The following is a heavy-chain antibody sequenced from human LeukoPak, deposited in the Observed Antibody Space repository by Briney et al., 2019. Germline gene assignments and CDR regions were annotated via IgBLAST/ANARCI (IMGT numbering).Heavy chain of an antibody. CDR2: IYYSGST. D-gene: IGHD3-22*01. Sequence: PSETLSLTCTVSGGAISSGGYYWSWIRQHPGKGLEWIGYIYYSGSTYYNPSLKSRVTISVDTSKNQFSLKLSSVAAADTAVYYCARDYYDSSGYHLLGYWGQGTLVTVSS. CDR3: ARDYYDSSGYHLLGY. J-gene: IGHJ4*02. CDR1: GGAISSGGYY. V-gene: IGHV4-31*03.